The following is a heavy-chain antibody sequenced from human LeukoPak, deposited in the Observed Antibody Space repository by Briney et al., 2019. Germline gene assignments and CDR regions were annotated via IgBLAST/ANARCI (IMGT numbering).Heavy chain of an antibody. Sequence: PGGSLRLSCAASGFTFSNAWMSWVRQAPGKGLEWVGRIKGKTDGGTTDYAAPVKGRFTISRDDSKNTLYLQMNSLKTEDTAVYYCTTGNDILTGYYIYYWGQGTLVTVSS. CDR2: IKGKTDGGTT. J-gene: IGHJ4*02. V-gene: IGHV3-15*01. CDR3: TTGNDILTGYYIYY. CDR1: GFTFSNAW. D-gene: IGHD3-9*01.